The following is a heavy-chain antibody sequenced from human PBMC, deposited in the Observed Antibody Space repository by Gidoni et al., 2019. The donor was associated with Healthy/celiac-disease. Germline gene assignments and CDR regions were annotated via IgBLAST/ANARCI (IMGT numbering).Heavy chain of an antibody. D-gene: IGHD6-13*01. Sequence: EVQLVESGGGLVQPGGSLSLSCAASGFTFSSYSMNWVRQAPGKGLEWVSYSSSSRSTIYYADSVKGRFTISRDNAKNSLYLQMNSLRAEDTAVYYCARPDIAAAGTQTQGGIDYWGQGTLVTVSS. CDR1: GFTFSSYS. CDR2: SSSSRSTI. J-gene: IGHJ4*02. V-gene: IGHV3-48*04. CDR3: ARPDIAAAGTQTQGGIDY.